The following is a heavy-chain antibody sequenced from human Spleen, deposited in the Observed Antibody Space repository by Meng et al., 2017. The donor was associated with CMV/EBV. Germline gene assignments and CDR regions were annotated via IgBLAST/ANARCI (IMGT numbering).Heavy chain of an antibody. CDR1: GFTFSSYW. CDR3: ARERLLRYFDQPFYFDY. D-gene: IGHD3-9*01. CDR2: IIPMVGAA. V-gene: IGHV1-69*05. Sequence: GGSLRLSCAASGFTFSSYWMSWVRQAPGQGLEWMGGIIPMVGAAKYAQKFQGRVTITTDESTRTVYMELSSLKSEDTAVYYCARERLLRYFDQPFYFDYWGPGTLVTVSS. J-gene: IGHJ4*02.